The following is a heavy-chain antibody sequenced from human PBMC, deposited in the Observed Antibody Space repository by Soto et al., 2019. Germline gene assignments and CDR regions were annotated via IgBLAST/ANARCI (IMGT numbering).Heavy chain of an antibody. CDR2: ISYDGSNK. CDR1: GFTFSSYA. Sequence: QVQLVESGGGVVQPGRSLRLTCAASGFTFSSYAMHWVRQAPGKGLEWVAVISYDGSNKYYADSVKGRFTISRDNSKNTLYLQMNSLRAEDTAVYYCASNGDFDYWGQGTLVTVSS. CDR3: ASNGDFDY. V-gene: IGHV3-30-3*01. D-gene: IGHD3-10*01. J-gene: IGHJ4*02.